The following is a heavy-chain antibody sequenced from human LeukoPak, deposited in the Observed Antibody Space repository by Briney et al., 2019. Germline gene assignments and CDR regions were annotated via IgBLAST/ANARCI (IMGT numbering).Heavy chain of an antibody. Sequence: ASVKVSFKTSGGTFLNYAISWVRQAPGQGLEWMGRIIPILGIANYAQKFQARVTLTADKSTSTAYMELSSLRSDDTAVYYCARASQDYYGSGSYYRGGDAFDIWSQGTMVTVSS. D-gene: IGHD3-10*01. CDR1: GGTFLNYA. CDR3: ARASQDYYGSGSYYRGGDAFDI. J-gene: IGHJ3*02. CDR2: IIPILGIA. V-gene: IGHV1-69*04.